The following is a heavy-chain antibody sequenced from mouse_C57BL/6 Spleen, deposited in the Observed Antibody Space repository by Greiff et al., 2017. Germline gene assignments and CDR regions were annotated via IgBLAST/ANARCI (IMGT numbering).Heavy chain of an antibody. D-gene: IGHD1-1*01. CDR3: ARNYGSIYWYFDV. V-gene: IGHV1-26*01. CDR1: GYTFTDYY. CDR2: INPNNGGT. Sequence: EVQLQQSGPELVKPGASVKISCKASGYTFTDYYMNWVKQSHGKSLEWIGDINPNNGGTSYNQKFKGKATLTVDKSSSTAYMELRSLTSEDSAVYYCARNYGSIYWYFDVWGTGTTVTVSS. J-gene: IGHJ1*03.